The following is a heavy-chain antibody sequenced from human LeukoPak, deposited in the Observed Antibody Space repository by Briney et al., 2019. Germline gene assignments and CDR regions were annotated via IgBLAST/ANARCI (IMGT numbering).Heavy chain of an antibody. CDR3: ARRLCSGGSCYYFDY. V-gene: IGHV5-51*01. J-gene: IGHJ4*02. CDR2: IYPGDSDT. CDR1: GYSLTSYW. D-gene: IGHD2-15*01. Sequence: KPGESLKISCKGSGYSLTSYWIGWVRQMPGKGLEWMGMIYPGDSDTRYSPSFQGQVTISADKSTSTASLQWSSLKASDTAMYYCARRLCSGGSCYYFDYWGQGTLVTVSS.